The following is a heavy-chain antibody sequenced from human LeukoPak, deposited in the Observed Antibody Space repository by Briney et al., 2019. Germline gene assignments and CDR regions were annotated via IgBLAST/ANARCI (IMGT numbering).Heavy chain of an antibody. CDR3: VRDQDGY. V-gene: IGHV3-30-3*01. CDR1: GFIFSTYN. Sequence: GGSLRLSCAASGFIFSTYNMHWVRQAPGKGLAWVASISYDGNNKNYADSVKGRFTVSRDNSKNTLYLQMNSLSAEDTAVYYCVRDQDGYWGQGTLVTVSS. CDR2: ISYDGNNK. J-gene: IGHJ4*02.